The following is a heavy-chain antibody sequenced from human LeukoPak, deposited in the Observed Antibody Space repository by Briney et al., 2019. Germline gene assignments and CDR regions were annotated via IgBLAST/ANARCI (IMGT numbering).Heavy chain of an antibody. CDR3: AREILGGFNPGAY. D-gene: IGHD1-14*01. Sequence: SETLSLTCTVSLDPTTSNVWTSVRQSPGKGLERIGEIHGKGSPNYKPSLQSRVTISIDRSRNQIALKLSSVTAADTAVYYCAREILGGFNPGAYWGQGTLVTVSS. CDR1: LDPTTSNV. CDR2: IHGKGSP. J-gene: IGHJ4*02. V-gene: IGHV4-4*02.